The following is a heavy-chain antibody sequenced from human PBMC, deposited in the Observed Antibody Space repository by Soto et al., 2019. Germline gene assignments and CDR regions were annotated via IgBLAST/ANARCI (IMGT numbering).Heavy chain of an antibody. Sequence: SETLSLTCTVSGGSISSYYLSWIRQPAGKGLECIGRIYTSGSTNYNPSLKSRVTMSVDTSKNQFSLKLSSVTAADTAVYYCARGYYYGSGSYYLDYYYYGMDVWGQGTTVNVSS. CDR3: ARGYYYGSGSYYLDYYYYGMDV. J-gene: IGHJ6*02. V-gene: IGHV4-4*07. D-gene: IGHD3-10*01. CDR2: IYTSGST. CDR1: GGSISSYY.